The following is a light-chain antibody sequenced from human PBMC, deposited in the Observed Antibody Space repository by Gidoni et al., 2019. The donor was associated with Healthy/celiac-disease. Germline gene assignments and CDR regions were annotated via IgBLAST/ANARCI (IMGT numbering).Light chain of an antibody. CDR2: GAS. CDR3: QQYGSSLWT. J-gene: IGKJ1*01. V-gene: IGKV3-20*01. Sequence: EIVLTPSPGTLSLSPGERATLSCRASQSVSSSYLAWYQQKPGQAPRLLIYGASSRATGIPDRFSGSGSGTDFTLTISRLEPEDFAVYYCQQYGSSLWTFXXXTKVEIK. CDR1: QSVSSSY.